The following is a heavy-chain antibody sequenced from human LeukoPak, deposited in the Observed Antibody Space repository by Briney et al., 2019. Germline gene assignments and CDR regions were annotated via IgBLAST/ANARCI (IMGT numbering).Heavy chain of an antibody. Sequence: GGSLRLSCAASGFTFSSYAMSLVRQAPGKGLEWVSAISGSGGSTYYADSVKGRFTISRDNSKNTLYLQMNSLRAEDTAVYYCAKDHYYDSSGYWRRPFDYWGQGTLVTVSS. CDR1: GFTFSSYA. D-gene: IGHD3-22*01. CDR3: AKDHYYDSSGYWRRPFDY. V-gene: IGHV3-23*01. CDR2: ISGSGGST. J-gene: IGHJ4*02.